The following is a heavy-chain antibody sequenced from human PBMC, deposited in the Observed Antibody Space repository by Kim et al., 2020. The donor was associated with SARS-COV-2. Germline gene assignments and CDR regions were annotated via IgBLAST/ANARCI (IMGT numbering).Heavy chain of an antibody. V-gene: IGHV4-34*01. Sequence: SETLSLTCAVYGGSFSGFYWSWIRQPPGKGLEWIGEISNGGSTNYNPSLKSRVTISVDTSKNHFSLSLNSVTAADTAIYYCATTYRAAVFDNWGQGILVT. J-gene: IGHJ4*02. D-gene: IGHD3-10*01. CDR1: GGSFSGFY. CDR3: ATTYRAAVFDN. CDR2: ISNGGST.